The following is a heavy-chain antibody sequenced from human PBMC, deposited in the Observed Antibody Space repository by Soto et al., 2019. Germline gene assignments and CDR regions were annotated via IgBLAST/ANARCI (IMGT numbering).Heavy chain of an antibody. CDR2: MNPNSGNT. V-gene: IGHV1-8*01. Sequence: QVQLVQSGAEAKKPGASVKVSCKASGYTFTSYDINWVRQATGRGLEWMGWMNPNSGNTGYAQKFQGRVTMTRSTSICTAYMELSSLRSEDTAVYYCARGLGYSSSSIEGYWGQGTLVTVSS. J-gene: IGHJ4*02. CDR3: ARGLGYSSSSIEGY. D-gene: IGHD6-6*01. CDR1: GYTFTSYD.